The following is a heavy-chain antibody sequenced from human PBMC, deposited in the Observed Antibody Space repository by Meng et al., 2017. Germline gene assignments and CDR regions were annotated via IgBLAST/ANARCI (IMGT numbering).Heavy chain of an antibody. CDR2: ISSSSSYI. Sequence: GESLKISCAASGFTFSSYSMNWVRQAPGKGLEWVSSISSSSSYIYYADSVKGRFTISRDNAKNSLYLQMNSLRAEDTAVYYCARASFRDRYCSGGSCATDYWGQGTLVPSPQ. J-gene: IGHJ4*02. V-gene: IGHV3-21*01. D-gene: IGHD2-15*01. CDR3: ARASFRDRYCSGGSCATDY. CDR1: GFTFSSYS.